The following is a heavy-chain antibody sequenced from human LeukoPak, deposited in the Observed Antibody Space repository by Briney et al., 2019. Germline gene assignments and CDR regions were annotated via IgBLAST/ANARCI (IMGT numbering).Heavy chain of an antibody. D-gene: IGHD2-2*01. V-gene: IGHV3-33*01. Sequence: QPGGSLRLSCAASGFTFSSYGMHWVRQAPGKGLEWVAVIWYDGSNKYYADSVKDRFTISRDNSKNTLYLQMNSLRAEDTAVYYCARVGYCSSTSCPFRYWGQGTLVTVSS. CDR3: ARVGYCSSTSCPFRY. J-gene: IGHJ4*02. CDR2: IWYDGSNK. CDR1: GFTFSSYG.